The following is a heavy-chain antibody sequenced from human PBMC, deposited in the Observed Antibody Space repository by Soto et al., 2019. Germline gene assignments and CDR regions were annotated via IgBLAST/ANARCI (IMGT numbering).Heavy chain of an antibody. D-gene: IGHD3-3*01. Sequence: GESLKISCKGSGYSFTSYWISWVRQMPGKVLEWMGRIDPSDSYTNYSPSFQGHVTISADKSISTAYLQWSSLKASDTAMYYCARRRRYYDFWSGYRDDAFDIWGQGTMVTVSS. CDR3: ARRRRYYDFWSGYRDDAFDI. V-gene: IGHV5-10-1*01. CDR1: GYSFTSYW. CDR2: IDPSDSYT. J-gene: IGHJ3*02.